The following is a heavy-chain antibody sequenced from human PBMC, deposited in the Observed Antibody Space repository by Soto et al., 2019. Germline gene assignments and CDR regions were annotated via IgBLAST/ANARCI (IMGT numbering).Heavy chain of an antibody. V-gene: IGHV1-8*01. D-gene: IGHD3-16*01. CDR2: MNPISGDT. J-gene: IGHJ4*02. CDR3: ARAPRNWGFDL. Sequence: QVQLVQSGAEVKKPGASVKVSCTASGYTFTNYDINWVRQTTGQGLEWMGWMNPISGDTGYAQKFQGRDTMTTNTAINTAYMELSSLTFEDTAIYSCARAPRNWGFDLCGQGTLVIVSS. CDR1: GYTFTNYD.